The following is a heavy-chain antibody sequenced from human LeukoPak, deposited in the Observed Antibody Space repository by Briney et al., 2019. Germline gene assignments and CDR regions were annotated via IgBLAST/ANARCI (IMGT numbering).Heavy chain of an antibody. CDR1: GFALSSHW. J-gene: IGHJ6*02. Sequence: GGSLRLPCAASGFALSSHWMTWVRQVPGRGPEWVANVNRDGSETYYLDSVKGRFTISKDNAKNSLHLQMNSLRAEDTALYHCARNNGMDVWGQGTTVIVSS. V-gene: IGHV3-7*03. CDR3: ARNNGMDV. CDR2: VNRDGSET.